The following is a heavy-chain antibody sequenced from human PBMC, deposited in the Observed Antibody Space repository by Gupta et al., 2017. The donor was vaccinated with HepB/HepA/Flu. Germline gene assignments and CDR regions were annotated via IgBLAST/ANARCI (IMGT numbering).Heavy chain of an antibody. V-gene: IGHV4-39*01. D-gene: IGHD6-13*01. CDR3: ARRGIAAADLIDY. CDR1: GGPISSSSYY. Sequence: QLQLPESGPGLVKPSGTLSLPCTVSGGPISSSSYYCGWVRQPPGKGPEWIGSFDYSWTLCDDQSLKSRVTISGDTSKNQFYLKLSAVTAEDTAVYYCARRGIAAADLIDYWGQGTLVTVAS. CDR2: FDYSWTL. J-gene: IGHJ4*02.